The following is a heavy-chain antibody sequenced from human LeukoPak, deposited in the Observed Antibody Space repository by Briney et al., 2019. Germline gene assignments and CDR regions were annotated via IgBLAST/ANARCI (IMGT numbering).Heavy chain of an antibody. D-gene: IGHD1-20*01. Sequence: GGSLRLSCAASGFTFSTYAMHWVRQAPGKGLEGVAVMSHDGRNKFYADSVKGRFTISRDNSKNTLYLQMSSLGAEDTAVFYCARDSNWNQPDYWGQGTLVTVSS. CDR2: MSHDGRNK. J-gene: IGHJ4*02. CDR1: GFTFSTYA. V-gene: IGHV3-30*04. CDR3: ARDSNWNQPDY.